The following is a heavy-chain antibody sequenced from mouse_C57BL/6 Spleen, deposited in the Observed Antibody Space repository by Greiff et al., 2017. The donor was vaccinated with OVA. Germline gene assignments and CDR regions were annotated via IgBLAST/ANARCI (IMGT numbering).Heavy chain of an antibody. CDR2: IDPSDSYT. D-gene: IGHD1-1*01. CDR3: ARRGYGSSNWYFDV. Sequence: QVQLQQPGAELVKPGASVKLSCKASGYTFTSYWMQWVKQRPGQGLEWIGEIDPSDSYTNYNQKFKGKATLTVDTSSSTAYMQLSSLTSEDSAVYYCARRGYGSSNWYFDVWGTGTTVTVSS. J-gene: IGHJ1*03. V-gene: IGHV1-50*01. CDR1: GYTFTSYW.